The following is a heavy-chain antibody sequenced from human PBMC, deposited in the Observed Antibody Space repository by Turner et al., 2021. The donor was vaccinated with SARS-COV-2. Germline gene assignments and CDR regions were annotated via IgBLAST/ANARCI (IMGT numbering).Heavy chain of an antibody. V-gene: IGHV3-30-3*01. D-gene: IGHD3-10*01. CDR2: KSYDGSNK. Sequence: QVQLIESGGGVVQPGRSLRLSCAASGFTFSSYVIRWVRQAPGKGMEWVAVKSYDGSNKYYADSVKGRFTISRDNSKNTLYLQMNSLRAEDTAVYYCARDTGDFDLWGRGTLVTVSS. CDR3: ARDTGDFDL. CDR1: GFTFSSYV. J-gene: IGHJ2*01.